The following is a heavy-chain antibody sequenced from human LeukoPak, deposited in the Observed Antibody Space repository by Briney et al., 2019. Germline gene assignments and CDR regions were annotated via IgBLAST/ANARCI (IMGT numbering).Heavy chain of an antibody. V-gene: IGHV1-69*01. CDR1: GGTFSSYA. CDR2: IIPIFGTA. D-gene: IGHD3-22*01. CDR3: ARGGGYYYDSSGYYPFDY. J-gene: IGHJ4*02. Sequence: SVKVPCKASGGTFSSYAISWVRQAPGQGLEWMGGIIPIFGTANYAQKFKGRVTITADESTSTAYMELSSLRSEDTAVYYCARGGGYYYDSSGYYPFDYWGQGTLVTVSS.